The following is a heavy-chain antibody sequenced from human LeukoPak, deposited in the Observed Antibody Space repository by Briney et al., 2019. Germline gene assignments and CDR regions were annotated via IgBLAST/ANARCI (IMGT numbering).Heavy chain of an antibody. Sequence: GGSLRLSCAASGFTVSINYMSWVRQAPGKGLEWVSAISGSGGSTYYADSVKGRFTISRGNSKNTLYLQMNSLRAEDTAVYYCAKVGGIQLWFPVAFDIWGQGTMVTVSS. CDR2: ISGSGGST. J-gene: IGHJ3*02. D-gene: IGHD5-18*01. CDR3: AKVGGIQLWFPVAFDI. V-gene: IGHV3-23*01. CDR1: GFTVSINY.